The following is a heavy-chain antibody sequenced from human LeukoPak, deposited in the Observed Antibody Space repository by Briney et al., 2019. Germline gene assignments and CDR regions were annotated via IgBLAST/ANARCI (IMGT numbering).Heavy chain of an antibody. CDR2: ISSSGSTI. J-gene: IGHJ4*02. D-gene: IGHD6-13*01. Sequence: GGSLRLSCAASRFTFSSYEMNWVRQAPGKGLEWVSYISSSGSTIYYADSVKGRLTISRDNAKNSLYLQMNSLRAEDTAVYYCARDSSSWSFDYWGQGTLVTVSS. CDR3: ARDSSSWSFDY. V-gene: IGHV3-48*03. CDR1: RFTFSSYE.